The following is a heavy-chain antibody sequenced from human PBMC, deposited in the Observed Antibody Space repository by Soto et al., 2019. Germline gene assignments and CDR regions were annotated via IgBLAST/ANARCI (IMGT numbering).Heavy chain of an antibody. CDR3: PKAWGIDY. CDR1: GFTFSSYT. V-gene: IGHV3-23*01. D-gene: IGHD7-27*01. Sequence: EVQLLESGGGLVEPGGSRRLSCAASGFTFSSYTMSWVRQAPGKGLEWVSTISGSGSSTYSADSVKGRFTISRDNSKNTPYLKMNSLRVEDTAIYCCPKAWGIDYWGQGTMVTVS. CDR2: ISGSGSST. J-gene: IGHJ4*02.